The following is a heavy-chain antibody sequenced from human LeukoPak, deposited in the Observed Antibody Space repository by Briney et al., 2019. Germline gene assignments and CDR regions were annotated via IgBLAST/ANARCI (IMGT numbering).Heavy chain of an antibody. CDR2: VSYDGSNK. J-gene: IGHJ4*02. CDR3: ATIGDRRTGELYRIDY. V-gene: IGHV3-30-3*01. D-gene: IGHD7-27*01. CDR1: GLTFSNYA. Sequence: QPGRSLRLSCAASGLTFSNYAMHWVRQAPGKGLEWVAVVSYDGSNKYYADSVKGRFTISRDNSKNTLYLQMNSLRAEDAAIYYCATIGDRRTGELYRIDYWGQGTLVTVSS.